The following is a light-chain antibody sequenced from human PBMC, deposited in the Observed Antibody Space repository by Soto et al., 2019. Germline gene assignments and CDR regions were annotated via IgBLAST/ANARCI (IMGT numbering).Light chain of an antibody. V-gene: IGKV3-15*01. CDR2: DAS. Sequence: MPQFPANLSVSTGGRATLSCRASQNVSSDLAWYQQRPGQPPSLLIFDASTRASGVPARFSGSGSRTEFTLTISSLQPDYFVVYYCQQYSNWPRGSFGQVTKVDI. CDR1: QNVSSD. CDR3: QQYSNWPRGS. J-gene: IGKJ1*01.